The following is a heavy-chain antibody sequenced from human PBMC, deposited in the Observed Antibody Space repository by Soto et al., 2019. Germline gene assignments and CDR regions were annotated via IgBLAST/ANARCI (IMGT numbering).Heavy chain of an antibody. D-gene: IGHD1-1*01. CDR3: AREGRDWDDAVDH. CDR1: GFTFSDYW. Sequence: EVQLVESGGGLVQPGGSLRLSCAASGFTFSDYWLHWVRQVPGKGLVWVSRINSKGSTTTYADSVKGRFSMSRDTAKNTLYLQMNSLRAEDTAVYDCAREGRDWDDAVDHWGQGTLVTVSS. V-gene: IGHV3-74*01. CDR2: INSKGSTT. J-gene: IGHJ4*02.